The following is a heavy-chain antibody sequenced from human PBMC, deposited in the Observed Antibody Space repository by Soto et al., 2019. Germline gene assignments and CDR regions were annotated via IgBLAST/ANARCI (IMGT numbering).Heavy chain of an antibody. D-gene: IGHD2-15*01. CDR1: GFTFSSYA. Sequence: GGSLRLSCAASGFTFSSYAMSWVRQAPGKGLEWVSAISGSGGSTYYADSVKGRFTISRDNSENTLYLQMNSLRAEDTAVYYCANTGLGYCSGGSCPGNDYWGQGTLVTVSS. CDR3: ANTGLGYCSGGSCPGNDY. J-gene: IGHJ4*02. CDR2: ISGSGGST. V-gene: IGHV3-23*01.